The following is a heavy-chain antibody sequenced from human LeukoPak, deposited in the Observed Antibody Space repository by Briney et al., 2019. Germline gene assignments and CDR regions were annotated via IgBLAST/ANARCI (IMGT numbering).Heavy chain of an antibody. Sequence: GGSLRLSCAASGFTFSNAWRSWVRQAPGKGLEWVGRIKSKTDGGTTDYAAPVKGRFTISRDDSKNTLYLQMNSLKTEDTAVYYCTTDSLLWFGESIYYMDVWGKGTTVTVSS. D-gene: IGHD3-10*01. J-gene: IGHJ6*03. V-gene: IGHV3-15*01. CDR2: IKSKTDGGTT. CDR1: GFTFSNAW. CDR3: TTDSLLWFGESIYYMDV.